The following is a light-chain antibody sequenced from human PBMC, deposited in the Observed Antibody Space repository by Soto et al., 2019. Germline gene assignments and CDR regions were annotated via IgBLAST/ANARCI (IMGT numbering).Light chain of an antibody. CDR3: QQFGSSPGFT. V-gene: IGKV3-20*01. Sequence: EIVLTQSPGTLSLSPGERATLSCRASQSINSRYLAWYQQKPGQAPRLLIYGPSSRATGIPDRFSGSGSGTDFTLTISRLAPEDFAVYYCQQFGSSPGFTFGPGTKVDIK. J-gene: IGKJ3*01. CDR2: GPS. CDR1: QSINSRY.